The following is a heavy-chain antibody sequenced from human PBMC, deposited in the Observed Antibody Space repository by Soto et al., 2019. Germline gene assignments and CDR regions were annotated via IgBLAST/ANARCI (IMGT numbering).Heavy chain of an antibody. CDR1: GGSFSGYY. J-gene: IGHJ6*02. CDR3: ARWPRTYSSSSFYYYYGMDV. Sequence: SETLSLTCAVYGGSFSGYYRSWIRQPPGKGLEWIGEINHSGSTNYNPSLKSRVTISVDTSKNQFSLKLSSVTAADTAVYYCARWPRTYSSSSFYYYYGMDVWGQGTTVT. CDR2: INHSGST. D-gene: IGHD6-6*01. V-gene: IGHV4-34*01.